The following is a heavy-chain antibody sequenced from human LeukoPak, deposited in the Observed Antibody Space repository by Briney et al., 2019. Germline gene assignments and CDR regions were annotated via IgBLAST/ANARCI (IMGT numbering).Heavy chain of an antibody. V-gene: IGHV4-59*12. J-gene: IGHJ6*03. CDR2: IYCSGST. Sequence: SETLSLTCTVSGGSISSYYWSWIRQPPGKGLEWIGYIYCSGSTNYNPSLKSRVTISVDTSKNQFSLKLSSVTAADTAVYYCARLGTTYYYGSGSYHYYYYMDVWGKGTTVTISS. D-gene: IGHD3-10*01. CDR3: ARLGTTYYYGSGSYHYYYYMDV. CDR1: GGSISSYY.